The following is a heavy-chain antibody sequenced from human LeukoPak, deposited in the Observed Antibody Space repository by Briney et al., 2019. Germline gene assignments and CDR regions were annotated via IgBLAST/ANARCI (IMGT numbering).Heavy chain of an antibody. CDR3: ARASHKLSWGTFDI. Sequence: PSETLSLTCTVSGGSISSGSYYWSWIRQPAGKGLEWIGRIYTSGSTNYNPSLKSRVTISVDTSKNQFSLKLSSVTAADTAVYYCARASHKLSWGTFDIWGQGTMVTGSS. CDR2: IYTSGST. V-gene: IGHV4-61*02. J-gene: IGHJ3*02. CDR1: GGSISSGSYY. D-gene: IGHD6-13*01.